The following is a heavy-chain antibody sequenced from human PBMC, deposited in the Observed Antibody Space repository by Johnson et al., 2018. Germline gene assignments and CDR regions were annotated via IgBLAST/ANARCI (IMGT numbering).Heavy chain of an antibody. CDR2: INWNGGST. CDR1: GFTFDDYG. D-gene: IGHD3-3*01. J-gene: IGHJ3*02. Sequence: VQLVESGGGVVRPGGSLRLSCAASGFTFDDYGMSWVRQAPGKGLEWVSGINWNGGSTGYADSVKGRFTISRDNAKNSLYLQMNSLRAEDTALYYCARDQWDITIFGVVMDDAFDIWGQGTMVTVSS. CDR3: ARDQWDITIFGVVMDDAFDI. V-gene: IGHV3-20*04.